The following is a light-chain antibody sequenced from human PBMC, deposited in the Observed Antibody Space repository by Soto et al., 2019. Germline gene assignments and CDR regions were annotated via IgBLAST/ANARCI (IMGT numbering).Light chain of an antibody. V-gene: IGKV1-5*01. J-gene: IGKJ2*01. CDR1: QTISSW. CDR3: HQYNSYSRYT. Sequence: DIQMTQSPSTLSGSVGDRVTITCRASQTISSWLAWYQQKPGKATKLLIYDASRLKRGVPSRFSDSGSGTEFTLIISSLQPDDFATYYCHQYNSYSRYTFGQGTKLEIK. CDR2: DAS.